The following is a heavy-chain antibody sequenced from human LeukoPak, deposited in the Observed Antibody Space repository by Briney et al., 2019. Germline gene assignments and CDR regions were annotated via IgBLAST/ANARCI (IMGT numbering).Heavy chain of an antibody. CDR2: VSNDGSNK. J-gene: IGHJ4*02. Sequence: QVQLVEAGGRVVQPGRSLRLACAASGFTFSSYGMHWVRQAPGNGLERVGVVSNDGSNKYYADSVKGRFTISRDNSKNKLYLQMNSLRAEDTAVYYCAKRFGYSSSRYLDFDYWGQGTLVTVSS. CDR1: GFTFSSYG. D-gene: IGHD6-13*01. CDR3: AKRFGYSSSRYLDFDY. V-gene: IGHV3-30*18.